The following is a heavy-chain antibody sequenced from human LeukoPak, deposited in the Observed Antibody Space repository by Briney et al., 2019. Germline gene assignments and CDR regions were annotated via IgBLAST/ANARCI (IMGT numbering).Heavy chain of an antibody. Sequence: PSETLSLTCAVYGGSFSGYYWSWIRQPPGKGLEWIGEINHSGSTNYNPSLKSRVTISVDTYKHQFSLKLSSVAAADTAVYYCARSDSSSWFSLFDYWGQGTLVTVSS. D-gene: IGHD6-13*01. J-gene: IGHJ4*02. CDR2: INHSGST. CDR1: GGSFSGYY. CDR3: ARSDSSSWFSLFDY. V-gene: IGHV4-34*01.